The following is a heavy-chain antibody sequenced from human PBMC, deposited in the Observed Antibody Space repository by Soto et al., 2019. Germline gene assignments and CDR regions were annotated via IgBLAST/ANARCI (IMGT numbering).Heavy chain of an antibody. V-gene: IGHV5-51*01. Sequence: GESLKISCXGSGYSFTSYWIGWVRQMPGKGLEWMGIIYPGDSDTRYSPSFQGQVTISADKSISTAYLQWSSLKASDTAMYYCARHAAMVAKYYYGMDVWGQGTTVTVSS. D-gene: IGHD5-18*01. CDR3: ARHAAMVAKYYYGMDV. CDR2: IYPGDSDT. CDR1: GYSFTSYW. J-gene: IGHJ6*02.